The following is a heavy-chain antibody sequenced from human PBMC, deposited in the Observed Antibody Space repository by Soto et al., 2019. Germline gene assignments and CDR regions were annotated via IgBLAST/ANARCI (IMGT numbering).Heavy chain of an antibody. CDR3: ARVYCGGDCFSGGDFDY. D-gene: IGHD2-21*01. V-gene: IGHV1-18*01. CDR2: ISVYNGDT. Sequence: QVQLVQSGTEVKKAGSAVKVSCKTSGYTFTTYGISWIRQARGQGLEWIAWISVYNGDTNYAQNVQGRVTMTTDTLTTTAYLELRSLRSDDTAVYYCARVYCGGDCFSGGDFDYWGQGTLVTV. J-gene: IGHJ4*02. CDR1: GYTFTTYG.